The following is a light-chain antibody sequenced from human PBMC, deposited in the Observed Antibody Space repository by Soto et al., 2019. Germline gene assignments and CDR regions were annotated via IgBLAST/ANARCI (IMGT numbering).Light chain of an antibody. V-gene: IGKV1-5*03. CDR2: KAS. CDR1: QTITNW. Sequence: DIQMTQSPSILSASVGDRVTITCRSSQTITNWLAWYQQKPGKAPNLLIHKASHLESGVPSRFSGSGSGTEFTLTISSLQPGDFATYYCQHYNTYPWTFGQGTKVDNK. J-gene: IGKJ1*01. CDR3: QHYNTYPWT.